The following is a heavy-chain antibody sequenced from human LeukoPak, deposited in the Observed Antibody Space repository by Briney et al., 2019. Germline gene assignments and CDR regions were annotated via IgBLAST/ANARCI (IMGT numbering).Heavy chain of an antibody. CDR3: ARRTGTPDY. V-gene: IGHV3-48*01. CDR2: ISSSSSTI. CDR1: GFTFSSYS. Sequence: PPGGSLRLSCAASGFTFSSYSMNWVRQAPGKGLEWVSYISSSSSTIYYADSVKGRFTISRDNAKNSLYLQMNSLRAEDTAVYYCARRTGTPDYWGQGTLVTVSS. D-gene: IGHD1-1*01. J-gene: IGHJ4*02.